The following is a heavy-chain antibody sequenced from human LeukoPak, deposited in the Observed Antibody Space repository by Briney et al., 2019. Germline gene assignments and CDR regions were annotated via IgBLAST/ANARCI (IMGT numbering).Heavy chain of an antibody. CDR3: ARGHSSGWYGGY. CDR1: GFTLRDYY. Sequence: PGGSLRLSCAGSGFTLRDYYMSWIRQAPGKGLEWVSYISSSGSTIYYADSVKGRFTISRDNAKNSLYLQMNSLRAEDRAVYYCARGHSSGWYGGYWGQGTLVTVSS. D-gene: IGHD6-19*01. J-gene: IGHJ4*02. V-gene: IGHV3-11*04. CDR2: ISSSGSTI.